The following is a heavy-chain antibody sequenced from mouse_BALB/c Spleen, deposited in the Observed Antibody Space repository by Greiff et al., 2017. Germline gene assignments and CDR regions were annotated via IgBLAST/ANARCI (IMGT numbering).Heavy chain of an antibody. J-gene: IGHJ4*01. V-gene: IGHV5-6*01. CDR3: AREDYDGSSCKGMAY. Sequence: EVQLLESGGDLVKPGGSLKLSCAASGFTFTSYGMSWVRQTPDKRLEWVATISSGGSYTYYTDNVKGRITISRDNAKNTLYLQMSSLTSEDTAMYNWAREDYDGSSCKGMAYWGQGTSVTVSA. CDR1: GFTFTSYG. D-gene: IGHD1-1*01. CDR2: ISSGGSYT.